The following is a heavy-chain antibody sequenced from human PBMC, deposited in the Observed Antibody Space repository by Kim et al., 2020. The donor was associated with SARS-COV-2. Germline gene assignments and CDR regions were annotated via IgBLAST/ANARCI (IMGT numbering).Heavy chain of an antibody. CDR3: ARDGLLGGSCYGMDV. J-gene: IGHJ6*02. D-gene: IGHD1-26*01. CDR2: IWYDGSNK. CDR1: GFTFSSYG. Sequence: GGSLRLSCAASGFTFSSYGMHWVRQAPGKGLEWVAVIWYDGSNKYYADSVKGRFTISRDNSKNTLYLQMNSLRAEDTAVYYCARDGLLGGSCYGMDVWGQGTTATVS. V-gene: IGHV3-33*01.